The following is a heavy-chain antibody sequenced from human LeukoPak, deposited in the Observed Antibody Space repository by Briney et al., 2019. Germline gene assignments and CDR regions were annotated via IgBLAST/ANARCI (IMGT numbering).Heavy chain of an antibody. Sequence: PGGSLRLSCAASGFTVSSNYMSWVRQAPGKGLEWVSVIYSGGSTYYADSVKGRFTISRDNSKNTLYLQMNSLGAEDTAVYYCASSSGPDAFDIWGQGTMVTVSS. V-gene: IGHV3-66*02. CDR2: IYSGGST. CDR1: GFTVSSNY. J-gene: IGHJ3*02. CDR3: ASSSGPDAFDI. D-gene: IGHD1-26*01.